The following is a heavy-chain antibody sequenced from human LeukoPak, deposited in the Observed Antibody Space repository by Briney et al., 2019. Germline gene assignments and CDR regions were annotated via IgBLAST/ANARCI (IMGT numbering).Heavy chain of an antibody. CDR1: GGSFRITNYY. J-gene: IGHJ4*02. Sequence: SETLSLTCTVSGGSFRITNYYRTLIRQPPGKGLEWIGSIYYDGSTYYYPSLKSRVTISADTSKTQFSLKLSSVTAADTAVFFGASNQRDAYTDHGGQGILVTVSS. V-gene: IGHV4-39*01. D-gene: IGHD5-24*01. CDR2: IYYDGST. CDR3: ASNQRDAYTDH.